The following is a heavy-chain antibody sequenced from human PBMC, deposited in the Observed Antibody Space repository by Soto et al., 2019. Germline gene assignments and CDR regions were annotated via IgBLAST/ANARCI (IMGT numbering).Heavy chain of an antibody. Sequence: QVQLVQSGAELKKPGSSVKVSCKASGDTFSFYTINWVRQAPGLGLEWMGRVNPILSMSNYAQKIQGRVKMTADKSTSTAYVELRSLRSEDTAVYYCATSYGSGYRAFDYWGQGALVTVSS. D-gene: IGHD3-10*01. CDR2: VNPILSMS. J-gene: IGHJ4*02. CDR3: ATSYGSGYRAFDY. CDR1: GDTFSFYT. V-gene: IGHV1-69*02.